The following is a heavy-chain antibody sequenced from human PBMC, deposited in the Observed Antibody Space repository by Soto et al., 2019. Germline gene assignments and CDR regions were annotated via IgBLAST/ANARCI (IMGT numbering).Heavy chain of an antibody. CDR1: GFTFSSYA. CDR2: ISYDGSNK. J-gene: IGHJ4*02. V-gene: IGHV3-30-3*01. CDR3: ARSGTTDFDY. D-gene: IGHD4-4*01. Sequence: PGGSLRLSCAASGFTFSSYAMHWVRQAPGKGLEGVAVISYDGSNKYYADSVKGRFTISRDNSKNTLYLQMNSLRAEDTAVYYCARSGTTDFDYWGQGTLVTVSS.